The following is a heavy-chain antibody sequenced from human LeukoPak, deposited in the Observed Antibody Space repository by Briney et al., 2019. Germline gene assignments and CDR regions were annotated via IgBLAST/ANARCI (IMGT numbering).Heavy chain of an antibody. V-gene: IGHV4-4*07. Sequence: SETLSLTCTVSGGSISSYFWSWIRQPAGKGLEWIGRMYTSGSTNCNPSLKSRVIMSVDTSKNQFSLNLSSVTAADTAVYYCARGPIRNDYGDYASAFDIWGQGTMVTVSS. CDR3: ARGPIRNDYGDYASAFDI. D-gene: IGHD4-17*01. CDR2: MYTSGST. CDR1: GGSISSYF. J-gene: IGHJ3*02.